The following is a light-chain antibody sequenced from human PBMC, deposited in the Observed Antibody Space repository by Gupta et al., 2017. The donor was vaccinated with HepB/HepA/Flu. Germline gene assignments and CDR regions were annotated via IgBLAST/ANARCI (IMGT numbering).Light chain of an antibody. Sequence: EIVLPQSPASLSVSPGERATLSGRPSQRVSSYVAWYQQKPGQPPRLLIYDASNRATGIPARLGGIGAGGDFTLTIRSVEAVDSAVYYCQQRSNRPAEYTFGQGTKLEIK. CDR2: DAS. CDR1: QRVSSY. V-gene: IGKV3-11*02. CDR3: QQRSNRPAEYT. J-gene: IGKJ2*01.